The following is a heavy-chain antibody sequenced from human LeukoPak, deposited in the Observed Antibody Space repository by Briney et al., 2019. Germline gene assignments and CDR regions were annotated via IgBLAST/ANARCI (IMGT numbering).Heavy chain of an antibody. CDR3: ARGGTNLLGDVTMIVVESSGYYFDY. Sequence: SETLSLTCAVYGGSFSGHYWSWIRQPPGKGLEWIGEINHSGSTNYNPSLKSRVTISVDTSKNQFSLKLSSVTAADTAVYYCARGGTNLLGDVTMIVVESSGYYFDYWGQGTLVTVSS. CDR1: GGSFSGHY. D-gene: IGHD3-22*01. CDR2: INHSGST. V-gene: IGHV4-34*01. J-gene: IGHJ4*02.